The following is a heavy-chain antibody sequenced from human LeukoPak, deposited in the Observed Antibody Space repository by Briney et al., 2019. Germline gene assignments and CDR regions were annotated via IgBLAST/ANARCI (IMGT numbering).Heavy chain of an antibody. Sequence: ASVKVSCKASGYTFTGYYMHWVRQAPGQGLEWMGRINPNSGGTNYAQKFQGRATMTRDTSISTAYMELSRLRSDDTAVYYCARRYSSSWYFDYWGQGTLVTVSS. CDR2: INPNSGGT. CDR3: ARRYSSSWYFDY. J-gene: IGHJ4*02. D-gene: IGHD6-13*01. V-gene: IGHV1-2*06. CDR1: GYTFTGYY.